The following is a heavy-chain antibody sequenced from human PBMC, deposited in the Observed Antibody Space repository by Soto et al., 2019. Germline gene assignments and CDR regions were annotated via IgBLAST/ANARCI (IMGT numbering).Heavy chain of an antibody. J-gene: IGHJ3*02. CDR1: GFTFSSYG. Sequence: QVQLVESGGGVVQPGRSLRLSCAASGFTFSSYGMHWVRQAPGQGLEWVAVIWYDGSNKYYADSVKGRFTISRDNFKKTLYLQMNSLRAEDTAVYYCARRYYYDSSALGGAFDIWGQGTMVTVSS. CDR3: ARRYYYDSSALGGAFDI. D-gene: IGHD3-22*01. CDR2: IWYDGSNK. V-gene: IGHV3-33*01.